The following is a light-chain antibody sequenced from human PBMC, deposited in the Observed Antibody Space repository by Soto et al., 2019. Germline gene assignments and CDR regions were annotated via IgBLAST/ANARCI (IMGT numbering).Light chain of an antibody. CDR3: ASWDDTLSGSVV. CDR1: NSNIGGNY. CDR2: RND. J-gene: IGLJ2*01. Sequence: QSVLTQPPSASGTPGQRVTMSCSGSNSNIGGNYVYWYRQLPGTAPKLLIYRNDQRPSGVPDRFSGSKSGTSASLAIRGLQSEDEAYYHCASWDDTLSGSVVFGGGTKLTVL. V-gene: IGLV1-47*01.